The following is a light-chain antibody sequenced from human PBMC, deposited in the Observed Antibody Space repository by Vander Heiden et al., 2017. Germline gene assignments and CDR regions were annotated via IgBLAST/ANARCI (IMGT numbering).Light chain of an antibody. CDR1: SSNSGSNS. Sequence: QSVLTQQPSASGTPGQRVTISCSGSSSNSGSNSVSWYQRLPGTGPKLLIYIDNQRPSGVPDRFSGSKSGTSASLAISGLQSEDEAEYFCAAWDDNLNGLYVFGTGTKVTVL. CDR3: AAWDDNLNGLYV. CDR2: IDN. V-gene: IGLV1-44*01. J-gene: IGLJ1*01.